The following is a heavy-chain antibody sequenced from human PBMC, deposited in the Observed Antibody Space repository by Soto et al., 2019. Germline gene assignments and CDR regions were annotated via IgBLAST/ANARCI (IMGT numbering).Heavy chain of an antibody. CDR3: ARDNTIFGNYFDY. Sequence: SETLSLTCTVSGGSISSGDYCWSWIRQPPGKGLEWIGYIYYSGSTYQNPSLKSRVTISVDTSKNQFSLKLSSVTAADTAVYYCARDNTIFGNYFDYWGPGTLVTVSS. V-gene: IGHV4-30-4*01. CDR2: IYYSGST. CDR1: GGSISSGDYC. J-gene: IGHJ4*02. D-gene: IGHD3-3*01.